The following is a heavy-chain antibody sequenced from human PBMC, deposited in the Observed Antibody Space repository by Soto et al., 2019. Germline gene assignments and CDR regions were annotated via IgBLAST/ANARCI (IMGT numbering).Heavy chain of an antibody. CDR1: GYTFTSYG. CDR3: ARYQSLLRPLAY. D-gene: IGHD3-22*01. J-gene: IGHJ4*02. V-gene: IGHV1-18*01. CDR2: ISAYNGNT. Sequence: GAPVKVSCKAAGYTFTSYGISWVRQAPGQGLGWMGWISAYNGNTNYAQKLQGRVTMTTDTSTSTAYMELRSLRSDDTAVYYCARYQSLLRPLAYCGRGTXVIASS.